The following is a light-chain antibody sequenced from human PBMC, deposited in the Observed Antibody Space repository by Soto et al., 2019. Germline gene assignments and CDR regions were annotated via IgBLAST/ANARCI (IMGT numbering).Light chain of an antibody. CDR1: QSVSSY. V-gene: IGKV3-15*01. CDR3: QQYSKWPLT. J-gene: IGKJ4*01. CDR2: GAS. Sequence: IVMTQSPATLSVSPGARVTLSCRASQSVSSYLAWYQQKPGQAPRLLIYGASTGATGIPARFSGSGSGTEFILTISSLQSEDFAVYYCQQYSKWPLTFGGGTKVDIK.